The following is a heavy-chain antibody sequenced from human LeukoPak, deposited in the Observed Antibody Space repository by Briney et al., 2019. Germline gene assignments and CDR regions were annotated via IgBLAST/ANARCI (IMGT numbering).Heavy chain of an antibody. V-gene: IGHV3-7*04. CDR1: GITFSNYW. CDR3: AKGKDSVAGATNDY. J-gene: IGHJ4*02. D-gene: IGHD6-19*01. Sequence: GGSLRLSCAASGITFSNYWMNWVRQAPGRGLEWVANIKQDGSEKFYVASVKGRFTISRDNAKNSLYLQMNSLRAEDTAVYYCAKGKDSVAGATNDYWGQGTLVTVSS. CDR2: IKQDGSEK.